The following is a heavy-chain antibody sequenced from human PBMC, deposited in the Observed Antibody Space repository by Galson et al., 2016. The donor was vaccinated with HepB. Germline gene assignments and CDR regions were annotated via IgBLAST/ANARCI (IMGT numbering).Heavy chain of an antibody. Sequence: SLRLSCAASGFTFSTYSMNWVRQAPGKGLEWVSSISSSSNYIYYADSVKGRFTISRDSAKNSLYLQMNSLRADDTAVYYCARDIFSEWELPGDFDYWGQGTLVTVSS. CDR3: ARDIFSEWELPGDFDY. V-gene: IGHV3-21*01. CDR1: GFTFSTYS. CDR2: ISSSSNYI. D-gene: IGHD1-26*01. J-gene: IGHJ4*02.